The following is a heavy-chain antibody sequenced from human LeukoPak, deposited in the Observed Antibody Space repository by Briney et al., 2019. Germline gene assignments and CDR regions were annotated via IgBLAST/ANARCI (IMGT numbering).Heavy chain of an antibody. V-gene: IGHV3-9*01. CDR3: AKDSYYDFWSGYPRGYYYYGMDV. CDR2: ISWNSGSI. D-gene: IGHD3-3*01. CDR1: GFTFDDYA. J-gene: IGHJ6*02. Sequence: QPGRSLRLSCAASGFTFDDYAMHWVRQAPAKGLEWVSGISWNSGSIGYADSVKGRFTISRDNAKNSLYLQMNSLRAEDTALYYCAKDSYYDFWSGYPRGYYYYGMDVWGQGTTVTVSS.